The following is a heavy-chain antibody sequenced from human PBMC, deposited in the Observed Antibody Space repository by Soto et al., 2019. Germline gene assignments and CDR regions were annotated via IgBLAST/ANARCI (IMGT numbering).Heavy chain of an antibody. CDR2: IYYSGST. CDR3: ARGSSGGSLRPFDY. V-gene: IGHV4-59*01. CDR1: GGSISSYY. Sequence: SETLSLTCTVSGGSISSYYWSWIRQPPGKGLEWIGYIYYSGSTNYNPSLKSRVTISVDTSKNQFSLKLSSVTAADTAVYYCARGSSGGSLRPFDYWGQGTLVTVSS. J-gene: IGHJ4*02. D-gene: IGHD2-15*01.